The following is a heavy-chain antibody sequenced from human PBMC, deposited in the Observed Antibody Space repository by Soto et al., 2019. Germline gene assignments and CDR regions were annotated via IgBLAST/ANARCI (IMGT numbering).Heavy chain of an antibody. CDR2: IIPIFGTA. D-gene: IGHD5-18*01. V-gene: IGHV1-69*13. Sequence: SVKVSCKASGGTFSSYAISWVRQAPGQGLEWMGGIIPIFGTANYAQKFQGRVTITADESTSTAYMELSSRRSEDTAVYYCARWAEYSYGSSYWGQGTLVTVSS. CDR3: ARWAEYSYGSSY. CDR1: GGTFSSYA. J-gene: IGHJ4*02.